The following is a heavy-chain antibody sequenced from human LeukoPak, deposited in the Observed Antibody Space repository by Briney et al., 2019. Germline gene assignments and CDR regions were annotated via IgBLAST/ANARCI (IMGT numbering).Heavy chain of an antibody. J-gene: IGHJ6*03. CDR3: ARLHSIYYYYMDV. Sequence: SETLSLTCTVSGGSISSGGYYWSWIRQHPGKGLEWIGYIYYSGSTHYNPSLKSRVTISVDTSKNQFSLKLSSVTAADTAVYYCARLHSIYYYYMDVWGKGTTVTVSS. CDR2: IYYSGST. D-gene: IGHD4-11*01. V-gene: IGHV4-31*03. CDR1: GGSISSGGYY.